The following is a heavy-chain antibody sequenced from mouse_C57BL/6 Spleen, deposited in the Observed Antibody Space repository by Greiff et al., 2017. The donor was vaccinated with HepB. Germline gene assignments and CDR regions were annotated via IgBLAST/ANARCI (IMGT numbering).Heavy chain of an antibody. CDR2: ISDGGSYT. CDR3: ARESNWFAY. J-gene: IGHJ3*01. D-gene: IGHD2-5*01. CDR1: GFTFSSYA. Sequence: EVKLQESGGGLVKPGGSLKLSCAASGFTFSSYAMSWVRQTPEKRLEWVATISDGGSYTYYPDNVKGRFTISRDNAKNNLYLQMSHLKSEDTAMYYCARESNWFAYWGQGTLVTVSA. V-gene: IGHV5-4*01.